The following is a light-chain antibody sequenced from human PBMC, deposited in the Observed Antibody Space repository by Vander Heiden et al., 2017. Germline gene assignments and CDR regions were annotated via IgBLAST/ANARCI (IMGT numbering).Light chain of an antibody. CDR1: QNIINY. V-gene: IGKV1-39*01. J-gene: IGKJ3*01. CDR2: AAS. Sequence: DIQMTQSPSSLSASEGDRVTITCRASQNIINYLSWYQQKPGKAPKVLMYAASRLQSGVPSRFSGRGSGTDFTLTISSLQPEDFAIYYCQQTYTLPLTFGPGTKVDV. CDR3: QQTYTLPLT.